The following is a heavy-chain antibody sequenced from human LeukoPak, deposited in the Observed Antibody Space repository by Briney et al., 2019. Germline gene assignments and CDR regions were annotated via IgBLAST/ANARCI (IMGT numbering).Heavy chain of an antibody. D-gene: IGHD1-1*01. CDR3: ARGGQLERRAYFDY. Sequence: SETLSLTCTVSGGSISSYYWSWIRQLPGKGLEWIGYIYYSGSTNYNPSLKSRVTISVDTSKNQFSLQLNSVTPEDTAVYYCARGGQLERRAYFDYWGQGTLVTVSS. J-gene: IGHJ4*02. CDR2: IYYSGST. CDR1: GGSISSYY. V-gene: IGHV4-59*12.